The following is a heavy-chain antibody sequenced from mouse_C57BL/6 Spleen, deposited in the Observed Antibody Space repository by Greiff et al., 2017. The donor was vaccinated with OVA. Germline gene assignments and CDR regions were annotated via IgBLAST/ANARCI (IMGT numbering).Heavy chain of an antibody. CDR3: ARDYYGSSYVYFDV. D-gene: IGHD1-1*01. CDR1: GYTFTDYN. Sequence: VQLQQSGPELVKPGASVKMSCKASGYTFTDYNMHWVKQSHGKSLEWIGYINPNNGGTSYNQKFKGKATLTVNKSSSTAYMELRSLTSEDSAVYYCARDYYGSSYVYFDVWGTGTTVTVSS. CDR2: INPNNGGT. J-gene: IGHJ1*03. V-gene: IGHV1-22*01.